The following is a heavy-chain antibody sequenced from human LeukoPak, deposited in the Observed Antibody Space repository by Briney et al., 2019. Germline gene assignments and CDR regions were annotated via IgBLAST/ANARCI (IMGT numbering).Heavy chain of an antibody. CDR2: ISGNGVNT. J-gene: IGHJ6*04. CDR1: GFTFSSYG. D-gene: IGHD1-7*01. V-gene: IGHV3-23*01. CDR3: AKVNWNYVAYYHYGMDV. Sequence: GGCLRLSCAASGFTFSSYGMNWVRQAPGKGLEWVSSISGNGVNTYYADSVKGRFTISRDNSKNTLSLQMNSLRAEDTAVYFCAKVNWNYVAYYHYGMDVSGTG.